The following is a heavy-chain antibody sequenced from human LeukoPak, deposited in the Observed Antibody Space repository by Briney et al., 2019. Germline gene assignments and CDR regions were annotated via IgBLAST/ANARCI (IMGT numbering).Heavy chain of an antibody. Sequence: ASVKVSCKASGYTFTSYGISWVRQAPGQGLEWMGWISACNGNTNYAQKLQGRVTMTTDTSTSTAYMELRSLRSDDTAVYYCARDFSPYSSGWRGPGDYWGQGTLVTVSS. CDR1: GYTFTSYG. D-gene: IGHD6-19*01. CDR3: ARDFSPYSSGWRGPGDY. J-gene: IGHJ4*02. CDR2: ISACNGNT. V-gene: IGHV1-18*01.